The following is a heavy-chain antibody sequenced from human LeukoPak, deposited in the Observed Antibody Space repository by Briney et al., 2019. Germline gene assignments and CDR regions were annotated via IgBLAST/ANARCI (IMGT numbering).Heavy chain of an antibody. CDR1: GFTVSSIH. CDR2: TYTGGNS. J-gene: IGHJ3*02. V-gene: IGHV3-53*01. CDR3: ARGGRRSAAVVAPRSFDI. D-gene: IGHD3-22*01. Sequence: HPGGSLRLSCAASGFTVSSIHMVWVRQAPGKGLEWVSVTYTGGNSYYADSVKGRFIISRDISKNTLYLQMNSLRAEDSALYYCARGGRRSAAVVAPRSFDIWGQGTMVTVSS.